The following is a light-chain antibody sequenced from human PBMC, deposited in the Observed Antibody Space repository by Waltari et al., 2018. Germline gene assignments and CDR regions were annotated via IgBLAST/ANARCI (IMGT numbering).Light chain of an antibody. J-gene: IGKJ1*01. CDR1: QSISDY. CDR3: QHYSGFSSRT. V-gene: IGKV1-5*01. Sequence: IQMTQSPSTLSPSVGDTVTITCRASQSISDYLAWYQQKPGKAPKLLIYDASTLKKRVPSRFSGSVSGTEFTLTISSLQPDDFATYYCQHYSGFSSRTFGQGTKVDIK. CDR2: DAS.